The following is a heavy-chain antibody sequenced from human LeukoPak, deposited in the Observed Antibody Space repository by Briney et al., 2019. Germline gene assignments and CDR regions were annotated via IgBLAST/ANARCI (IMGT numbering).Heavy chain of an antibody. V-gene: IGHV3-48*03. CDR1: GFTLSSYE. D-gene: IGHD3-3*01. J-gene: IGHJ6*02. CDR2: ISSSGGTT. CDR3: ARGGSLLPYYDFWSGKDAAYGMDV. Sequence: GGSLRLSCAASGFTLSSYEMNWVRQAPGKGLEWVSYISSSGGTTYYTDSVKGRFTISRDNAKNSLYLQMNSLRAEDTAVYYCARGGSLLPYYDFWSGKDAAYGMDVWGQGTTVTVSS.